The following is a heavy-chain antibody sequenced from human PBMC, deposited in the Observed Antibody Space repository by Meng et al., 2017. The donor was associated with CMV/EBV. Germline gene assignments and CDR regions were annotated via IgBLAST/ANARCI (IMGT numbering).Heavy chain of an antibody. D-gene: IGHD1-7*01. J-gene: IGHJ4*02. CDR3: ARDRNWNYYEISANLDY. V-gene: IGHV1-18*01. Sequence: ASVKVSCKASGYTFPSYGISWVRQAPGQGLEWMGWISAYNGNTNYAQKLQGRVTMTTDTSTSTAYMELRSLRSDDTAVYYCARDRNWNYYEISANLDYWGQGTLVTVSS. CDR1: GYTFPSYG. CDR2: ISAYNGNT.